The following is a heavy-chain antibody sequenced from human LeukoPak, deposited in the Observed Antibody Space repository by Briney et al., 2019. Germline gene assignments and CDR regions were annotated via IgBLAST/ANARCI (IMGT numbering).Heavy chain of an antibody. CDR3: ARLELYYDSSGYYRNYYGMDV. D-gene: IGHD3-22*01. Sequence: ASVKVSCKASGYTFTGYYMHWVRQAPGQGLEWMGWINPNSGGTNYAQKFQGRVTMTRDASISTAYMELSRLRSDDTAVYYCARLELYYDSSGYYRNYYGMDVWGQGTTVTVSS. CDR1: GYTFTGYY. V-gene: IGHV1-2*02. CDR2: INPNSGGT. J-gene: IGHJ6*02.